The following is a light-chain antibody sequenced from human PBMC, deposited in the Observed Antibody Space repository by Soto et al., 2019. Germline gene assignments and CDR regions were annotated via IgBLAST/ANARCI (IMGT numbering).Light chain of an antibody. CDR2: GAS. CDR1: QSVSSN. CDR3: QQYNKWPPT. Sequence: EIVMTQSPATLSVSPGERATLSCRASQSVSSNLAWFQQKPGQAPRLLIYGASTRDTGISARFSGSGSGTEFTLTISSLQSGDFAVYHCQQYNKWPPTFGQGTKGDIK. V-gene: IGKV3-15*01. J-gene: IGKJ1*01.